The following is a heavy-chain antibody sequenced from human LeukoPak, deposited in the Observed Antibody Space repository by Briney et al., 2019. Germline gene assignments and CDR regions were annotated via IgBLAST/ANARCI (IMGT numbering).Heavy chain of an antibody. V-gene: IGHV4-34*01. D-gene: IGHD2-2*01. J-gene: IGHJ4*02. Sequence: SETLSLTCAVYGGSFRDYYWSWIRQPPGKGLEWIAYISAAGTTFYNPSLKSRVTISLDRSKNQFSLNLTSITAADTAVYYCAGQNVPTPHDYWGQGTQVTVSS. CDR2: ISAAGTT. CDR1: GGSFRDYY. CDR3: AGQNVPTPHDY.